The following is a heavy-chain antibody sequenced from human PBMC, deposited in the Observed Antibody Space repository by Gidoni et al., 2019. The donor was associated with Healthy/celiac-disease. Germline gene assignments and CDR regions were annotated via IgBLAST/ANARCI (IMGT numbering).Heavy chain of an antibody. Sequence: EVQLVESGGGLVKPGGSLRLSCAASGFTFSSYRMNWVRQAPGKGLEWVSSISSSSSYIYYADSVKGRFTISRDNAKNSLYLQMNSLRAEDTAVYYCARDLYYYGSGIKTGIDYWGQGTLVTVSS. CDR1: GFTFSSYR. CDR2: ISSSSSYI. CDR3: ARDLYYYGSGIKTGIDY. V-gene: IGHV3-21*01. D-gene: IGHD3-10*01. J-gene: IGHJ4*02.